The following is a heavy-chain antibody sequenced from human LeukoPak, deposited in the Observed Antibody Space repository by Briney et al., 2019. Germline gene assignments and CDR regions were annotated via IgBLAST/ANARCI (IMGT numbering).Heavy chain of an antibody. CDR3: ARDRAGSSWSDNWFDP. CDR2: ISAYNGNT. V-gene: IGHV1-18*01. CDR1: GYTFTSYD. J-gene: IGHJ5*02. Sequence: ASVKVSCKASGYTFTSYDISWVRQAPGQGLEWMGWISAYNGNTNYAQKLQGRVTMTTDTSTSTAYMELRSLRSDDTAVYYCARDRAGSSWSDNWFDPWGQGTLVTVSS. D-gene: IGHD6-13*01.